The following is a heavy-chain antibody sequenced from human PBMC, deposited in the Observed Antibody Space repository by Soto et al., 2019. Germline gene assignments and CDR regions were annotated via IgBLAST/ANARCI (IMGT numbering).Heavy chain of an antibody. V-gene: IGHV3-23*01. CDR2: ISHSGGST. Sequence: EVQLLESGGGLVQPGGSLRLSCAASGFTFSSYVMSWVRQAPGKGLEWVSAISHSGGSTYYADSVKGRFTISRDNSKNTLYLQMNSLRAEDTAVYYCATDITMIVVVEKYYFDYWGQGTLVTVSS. J-gene: IGHJ4*02. CDR1: GFTFSSYV. CDR3: ATDITMIVVVEKYYFDY. D-gene: IGHD3-22*01.